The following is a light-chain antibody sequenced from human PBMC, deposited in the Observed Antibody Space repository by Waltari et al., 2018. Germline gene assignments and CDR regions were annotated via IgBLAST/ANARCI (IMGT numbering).Light chain of an antibody. Sequence: SYELTQPPSVSVSPGQMARITCGGDNLGSKYVHWYQQKPAQAPVLVIYDDSERPSGIPERFSGSQSGNTATLTISGVEAGDEADYYCQVWDSTSDHWVFGGGTRLTVL. V-gene: IGLV3-21*02. J-gene: IGLJ2*01. CDR3: QVWDSTSDHWV. CDR2: DDS. CDR1: NLGSKY.